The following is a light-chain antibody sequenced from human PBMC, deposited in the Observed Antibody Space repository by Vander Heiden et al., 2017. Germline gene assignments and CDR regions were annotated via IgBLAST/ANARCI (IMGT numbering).Light chain of an antibody. J-gene: IGLJ2*01. V-gene: IGLV1-44*01. Sequence: QSVLTQPPSASGTPGQRVTISCSGSSSNIGSNTVNWYQQLPGTAPKLLIYRNNQRPSGVPDRFSGSKSGTSASLAISGLQSEDEADYYCAAWDDSLNGPGFGGGTKLTVL. CDR1: SSNIGSNT. CDR2: RNN. CDR3: AAWDDSLNGPG.